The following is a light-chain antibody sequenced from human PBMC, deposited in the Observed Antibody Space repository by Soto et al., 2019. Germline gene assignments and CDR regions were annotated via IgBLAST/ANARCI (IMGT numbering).Light chain of an antibody. V-gene: IGLV1-47*02. Sequence: QSVLTQAPSASGSPGQRVTISCSGARSNIGSNHVYWYQQIPVTAPKLLICSDNRPPSGVPDRFSGSKSGTAASLAISRLRSDDEADYYCAAWDDRMRGAFFGTGTKVTVL. J-gene: IGLJ1*01. CDR2: SDN. CDR3: AAWDDRMRGAF. CDR1: RSNIGSNH.